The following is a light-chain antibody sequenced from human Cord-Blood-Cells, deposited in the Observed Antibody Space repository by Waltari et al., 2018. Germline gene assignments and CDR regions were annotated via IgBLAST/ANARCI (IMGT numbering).Light chain of an antibody. CDR2: AAS. V-gene: IGKV1-6*01. J-gene: IGKJ2*01. Sequence: AIQMTQSPSSLSASVGDRVTITCRASQGIRNDLGWYQQKPGKDPKHLIYAASSLQSWVPSRFSGSGSGTDFTLTISSLQPEDFATYYCLQDYNYPYTFGQGTKLEIK. CDR3: LQDYNYPYT. CDR1: QGIRND.